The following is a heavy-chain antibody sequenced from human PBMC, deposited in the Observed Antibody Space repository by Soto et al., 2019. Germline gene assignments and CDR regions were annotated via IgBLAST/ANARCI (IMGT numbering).Heavy chain of an antibody. CDR3: ARERGYSYGSDYGMDV. CDR1: GGSISSYY. V-gene: IGHV4-59*01. Sequence: PSETLSLTCTVSGGSISSYYWSWIRQPPGKGLEWIGYIYYSGSTYYNPSLKSRVTISVDTSKNQFSLKLSSVTAADTAVYYCARERGYSYGSDYGMDVWGQGTTVTVSS. CDR2: IYYSGST. J-gene: IGHJ6*02. D-gene: IGHD5-18*01.